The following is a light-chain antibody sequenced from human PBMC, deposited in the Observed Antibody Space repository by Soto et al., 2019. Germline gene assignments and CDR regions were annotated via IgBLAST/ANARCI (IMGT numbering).Light chain of an antibody. CDR3: QQYNNWWT. J-gene: IGKJ1*01. CDR2: GAS. V-gene: IGKV3-15*01. Sequence: EIVMTQSPATLSVSPGERATLSCRASQSVSSNLAWYQQKPGQSPRLLIYGASTRAVGIPARFSGGGSGTEFTLTISSLQSEYLAVYYCQQYNNWWTFGPGTKVELK. CDR1: QSVSSN.